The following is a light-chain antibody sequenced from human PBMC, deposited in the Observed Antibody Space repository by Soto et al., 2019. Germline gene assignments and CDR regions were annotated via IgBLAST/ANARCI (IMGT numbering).Light chain of an antibody. J-gene: IGKJ4*01. Sequence: EVVMTQSPATLSVSPGERATLSCRASQTVRDNLGWYQQKPGQPPRLLIYGATTRATGIPARFSGSGSGTEFTLTISSLQSEDFAVYYCQQYNNLPLTFGGGTKVEIK. CDR2: GAT. CDR3: QQYNNLPLT. V-gene: IGKV3D-15*01. CDR1: QTVRDN.